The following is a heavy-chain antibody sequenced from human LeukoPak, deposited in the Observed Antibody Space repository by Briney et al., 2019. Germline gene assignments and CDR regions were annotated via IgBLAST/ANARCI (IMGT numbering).Heavy chain of an antibody. CDR3: ARETWAAMSALSLDY. Sequence: GGSLRLSCAASGFTFSSYWMSWVRQAPGRGLEWVANINQDESKKQYVDSVKGRFTISRDNAKNSLYLQMNSLRAEDTAVYYCARETWAAMSALSLDYWGQGTLVTVSS. D-gene: IGHD2-15*01. CDR2: INQDESKK. J-gene: IGHJ4*02. V-gene: IGHV3-7*01. CDR1: GFTFSSYW.